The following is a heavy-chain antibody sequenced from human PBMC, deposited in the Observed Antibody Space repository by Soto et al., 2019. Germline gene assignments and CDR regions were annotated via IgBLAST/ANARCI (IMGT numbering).Heavy chain of an antibody. Sequence: GGSLRLSXAASGFTFSSYWMSWVRQAPGKGLEWVANIKQDGSEKYYVDSVKGRFTISRDNAKNSLYLQMNSLRAEDTAVYYCARVGYYDSSGYWPFDYWGQGTLVTVSS. J-gene: IGHJ4*02. CDR2: IKQDGSEK. D-gene: IGHD3-22*01. V-gene: IGHV3-7*01. CDR3: ARVGYYDSSGYWPFDY. CDR1: GFTFSSYW.